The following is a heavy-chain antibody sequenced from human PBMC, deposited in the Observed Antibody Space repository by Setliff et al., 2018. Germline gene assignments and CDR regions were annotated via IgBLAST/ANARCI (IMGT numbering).Heavy chain of an antibody. CDR2: ISVSGGTT. CDR3: ATTGYCDTGSCYFYFDY. D-gene: IGHD2-15*01. CDR1: GFTFTTYA. J-gene: IGHJ4*02. Sequence: PGGSLRLSCAASGFTFTTYAMTWVRQAPGKGLEWVSAISVSGGTTYYADSVKGRFTISRDNSKNTLYLQMNSLRAEDTALYYCATTGYCDTGSCYFYFDYWGQGTLVTVSS. V-gene: IGHV3-23*01.